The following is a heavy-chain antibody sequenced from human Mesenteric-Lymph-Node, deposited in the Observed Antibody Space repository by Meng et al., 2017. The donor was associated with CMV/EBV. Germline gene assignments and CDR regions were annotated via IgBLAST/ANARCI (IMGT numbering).Heavy chain of an antibody. V-gene: IGHV3-48*03. CDR2: ISSSGSTI. D-gene: IGHD3-3*01. J-gene: IGHJ6*02. CDR1: GFTFSSYE. Sequence: GGSLRLSCAASGFTFSSYEMNWVRQAPGKGLEWVSYISSSGSTIYYADSVKGRFTISRDNAKNSLYLQMNSLRAEDTAVYYCARWRLGITIFGVVIYYGMDVWGQGTTVTVSS. CDR3: ARWRLGITIFGVVIYYGMDV.